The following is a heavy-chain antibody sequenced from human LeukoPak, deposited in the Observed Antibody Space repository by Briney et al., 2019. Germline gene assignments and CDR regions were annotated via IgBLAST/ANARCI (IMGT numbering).Heavy chain of an antibody. D-gene: IGHD2-2*01. CDR3: ARALRCSSTSCYEDYYYYYMDV. Sequence: GGSLRLSCAASGFTFSSYSMSWVRQAPGKGLEWVSSISSSSSYIYYADSVKGRFTISRDNAKNSLYLQMNSLRAEDTAVYYCARALRCSSTSCYEDYYYYYMDVWGKGTTVTVSS. CDR1: GFTFSSYS. J-gene: IGHJ6*03. V-gene: IGHV3-21*01. CDR2: ISSSSSYI.